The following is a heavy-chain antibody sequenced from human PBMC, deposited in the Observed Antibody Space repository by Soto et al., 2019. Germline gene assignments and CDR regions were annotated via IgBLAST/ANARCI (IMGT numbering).Heavy chain of an antibody. J-gene: IGHJ5*02. CDR3: ARDRGSRNWFDP. Sequence: SETLSLTCAVSGGTISSGGYSWSWIRQPPGKGLEWIGYIYYSGSTYYNPSLKSRVTISVDTSKNQFSLKLSSVTAADTAVYYCARDRGSRNWFDPWGQGTLVTVSS. V-gene: IGHV4-31*11. D-gene: IGHD3-10*01. CDR2: IYYSGST. CDR1: GGTISSGGYS.